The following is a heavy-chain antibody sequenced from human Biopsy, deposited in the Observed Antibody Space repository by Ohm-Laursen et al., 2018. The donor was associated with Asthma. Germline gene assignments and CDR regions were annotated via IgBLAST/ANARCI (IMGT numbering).Heavy chain of an antibody. D-gene: IGHD3-3*02. CDR1: GFTFGDYW. Sequence: SLRLSCSAPGFTFGDYWMSWVRQVPGKGPEWVANIKHDGTEKNHVDSLKGRFTISRDNAKNSLYLQMNSLRVEDTAVYYCARTFHFWSPYHAEHYQLWGQGTLVTVPS. V-gene: IGHV3-7*01. CDR2: IKHDGTEK. CDR3: ARTFHFWSPYHAEHYQL. J-gene: IGHJ1*01.